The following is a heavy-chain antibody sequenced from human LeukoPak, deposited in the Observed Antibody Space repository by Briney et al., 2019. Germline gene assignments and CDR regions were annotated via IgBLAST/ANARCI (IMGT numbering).Heavy chain of an antibody. D-gene: IGHD6-13*01. J-gene: IGHJ4*02. CDR1: GYTLTELS. V-gene: IGHV1-24*01. CDR3: ASYSSSWSYFDY. Sequence: ASVKVSCKVSGYTLTELSMHWVRQAPGKGLEWMGGFDPEDGETIYAQKFQGRVTITADKSTSTAYMELSSLRSEDTAVYYCASYSSSWSYFDYWGQGTLVTVSS. CDR2: FDPEDGET.